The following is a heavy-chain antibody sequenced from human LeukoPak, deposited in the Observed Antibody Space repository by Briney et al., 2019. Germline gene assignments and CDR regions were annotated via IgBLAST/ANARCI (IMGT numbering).Heavy chain of an antibody. J-gene: IGHJ4*02. D-gene: IGHD2/OR15-2a*01. Sequence: GGSLRLSCAASGFTVSSNYMSWVRQAPGKGLEWVSLIYSGGSTYYADSVKGRFTISRDNSKNTLYLQMNSLRAEDTAVYYCARDRGTFAPLYYFDYWGQGTLVTVSS. CDR3: ARDRGTFAPLYYFDY. V-gene: IGHV3-53*01. CDR2: IYSGGST. CDR1: GFTVSSNY.